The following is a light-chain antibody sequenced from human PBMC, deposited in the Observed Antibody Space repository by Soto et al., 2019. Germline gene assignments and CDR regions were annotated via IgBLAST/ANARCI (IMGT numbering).Light chain of an antibody. J-gene: IGKJ5*01. V-gene: IGKV1-33*01. CDR3: QQYDTRPTMT. Sequence: IQLTQSPSALSASVGESFTITCRASQDIDNYLNWYQHRPGEAHKLLIYAASYLETGVPARFSGSGSGTDFSFTITSLQPEDSATYYCQQYDTRPTMTVGQGTRLEIK. CDR2: AAS. CDR1: QDIDNY.